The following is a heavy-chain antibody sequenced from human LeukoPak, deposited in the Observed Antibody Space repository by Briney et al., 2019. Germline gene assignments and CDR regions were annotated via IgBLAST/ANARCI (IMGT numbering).Heavy chain of an antibody. D-gene: IGHD2-15*01. Sequence: GGSLRLSCAASGFTFNTYAMSWVRQAPGKGLAWVSAISGSGGNTYYAGSVKGRFIISRDNSKNTLYLQMNSLRAEDTAVYYCARALGDCSGGSCYPYYFDYWGQGTLVTVSS. CDR1: GFTFNTYA. CDR3: ARALGDCSGGSCYPYYFDY. V-gene: IGHV3-23*01. CDR2: ISGSGGNT. J-gene: IGHJ4*02.